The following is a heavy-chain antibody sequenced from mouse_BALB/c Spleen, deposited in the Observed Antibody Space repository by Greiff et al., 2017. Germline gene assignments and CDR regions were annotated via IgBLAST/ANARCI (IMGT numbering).Heavy chain of an antibody. CDR1: GYSITSDYA. J-gene: IGHJ1*01. D-gene: IGHD1-1*01. CDR3: ARSDYGSSWYFDV. CDR2: ISYSGST. Sequence: EVQLQQSGPGLVKPSQSLSLTCTVTGYSITSDYAWNWIRQFPGNKLEWMGYISYSGSTSYNPSLKSRISITRDTSKNQFFLQLNSVTTEDTATYYCARSDYGSSWYFDVWGAGTTVTVAS. V-gene: IGHV3-2*02.